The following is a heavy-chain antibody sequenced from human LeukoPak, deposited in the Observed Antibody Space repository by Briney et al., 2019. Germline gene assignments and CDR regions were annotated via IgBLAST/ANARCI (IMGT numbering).Heavy chain of an antibody. Sequence: GESLKISCRGSGYGFTSYWIVWVRQMPGKGLEWMGVIYPGDSNSRYSPSFQGQVTISADKSISTAYLQWSSLRASDAAMYYCVRSRGYSYGYSYYFDYWGQGTLVTVSS. CDR3: VRSRGYSYGYSYYFDY. J-gene: IGHJ4*02. CDR2: IYPGDSNS. D-gene: IGHD5-18*01. V-gene: IGHV5-51*01. CDR1: GYGFTSYW.